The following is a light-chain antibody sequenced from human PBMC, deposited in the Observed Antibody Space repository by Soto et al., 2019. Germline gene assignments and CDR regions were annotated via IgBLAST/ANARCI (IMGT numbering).Light chain of an antibody. CDR3: SSYAGSNKV. Sequence: QAVVTQPPSASGSPGQSVTISCTGTSSDVGGYNYVSWYQQHPGKAPKLMIYEVSKRPSGVPDRFSGSKSGNTASLTVSGLQAEDEADYYYSSYAGSNKVFGGGTKLTVL. CDR2: EVS. CDR1: SSDVGGYNY. V-gene: IGLV2-8*01. J-gene: IGLJ3*02.